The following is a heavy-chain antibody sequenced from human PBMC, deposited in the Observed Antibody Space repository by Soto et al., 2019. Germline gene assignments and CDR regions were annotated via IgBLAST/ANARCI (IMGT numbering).Heavy chain of an antibody. D-gene: IGHD6-13*01. J-gene: IGHJ6*02. CDR3: AKDRGPDQQLDPYHYYYYYGMDV. CDR2: ISYDGSNK. V-gene: IGHV3-30*18. Sequence: ALSLSSAASGFTFSSYGMHCVRQAPGKGLEWVAVISYDGSNKYYADSVKGRFTISRDNSKNTLYLQMNSLRAEDTAVYYCAKDRGPDQQLDPYHYYYYYGMDVWGQGTTVTVSS. CDR1: GFTFSSYG.